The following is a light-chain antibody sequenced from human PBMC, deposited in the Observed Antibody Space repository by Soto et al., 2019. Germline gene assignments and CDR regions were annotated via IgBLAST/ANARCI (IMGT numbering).Light chain of an antibody. J-gene: IGLJ1*01. Sequence: QSVLTQPRSVSGSPGQSVTISCTGTSSDVGVYNYVSWYQQYPGKPPKIMIYDVSKRPSGVPDRFSGSKSDNTASLTISGLQAEDEADYYCCSYAGSYTIVFGIGTKVIVL. CDR1: SSDVGVYNY. CDR3: CSYAGSYTIV. V-gene: IGLV2-11*01. CDR2: DVS.